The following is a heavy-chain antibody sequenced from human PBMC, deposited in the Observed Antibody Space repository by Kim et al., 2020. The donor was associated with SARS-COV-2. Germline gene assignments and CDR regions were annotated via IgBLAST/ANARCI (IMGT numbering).Heavy chain of an antibody. CDR1: GYTFTGYY. V-gene: IGHV1-2*02. CDR2: INPNSGGT. J-gene: IGHJ4*02. D-gene: IGHD3-22*01. CDR3: ARMQYYYDSSGYPRY. Sequence: ASVKVSCKASGYTFTGYYMHWVRQAPGQGLEWMGWINPNSGGTNYAQKFQGRVTMTRDTSISTAYMELSRLRSDDTAVYYCARMQYYYDSSGYPRYWGQGTLVTVSS.